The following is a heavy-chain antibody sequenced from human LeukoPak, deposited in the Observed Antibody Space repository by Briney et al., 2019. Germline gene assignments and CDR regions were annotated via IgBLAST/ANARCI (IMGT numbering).Heavy chain of an antibody. V-gene: IGHV3-48*01. CDR1: GFTFSSYS. J-gene: IGHJ6*03. CDR2: ISSSSSTI. D-gene: IGHD6-19*01. Sequence: GGSLRLSCAASGFTFSSYSMNWVRQAPGKGLEWASYISSSSSTIYYADSVKGRFTISRDNAQNSLYLQMNSLRAEDTAVYYCAREYEQEYSSGWAPYYYYMDVWGKGTTVTVSS. CDR3: AREYEQEYSSGWAPYYYYMDV.